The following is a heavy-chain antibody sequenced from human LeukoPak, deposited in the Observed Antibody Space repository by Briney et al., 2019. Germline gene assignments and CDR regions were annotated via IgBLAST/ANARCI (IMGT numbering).Heavy chain of an antibody. V-gene: IGHV1-18*01. CDR2: ISAYNGNT. CDR1: GYTFTIYG. D-gene: IGHD6-19*01. J-gene: IGHJ5*02. Sequence: ASVNVSCKASGYTFTIYGISWVRQAPGQGLEWMGWISAYNGNTNYPQKLQGRVTMTTDTSTSTAYMELRSLRSDDTAVYYCAARGRSGWYGDNWFDPWGQGTLVTVSS. CDR3: AARGRSGWYGDNWFDP.